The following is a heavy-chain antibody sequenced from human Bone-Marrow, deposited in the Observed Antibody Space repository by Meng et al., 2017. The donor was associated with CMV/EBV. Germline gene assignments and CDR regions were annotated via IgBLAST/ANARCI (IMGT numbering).Heavy chain of an antibody. CDR1: GFTFSSYS. D-gene: IGHD3-16*01. V-gene: IGHV3-21*01. Sequence: EVQLVESGGGLVKPGGSLRPSCAASGFTFSSYSMNWVRQAPGKGLEWVSSISSSSSYIYYADSVKGRFTISRDNAKNSLYLQMNSLRAEDTAVYYCARLEGDWFDPWGQGTLVTVSS. J-gene: IGHJ5*02. CDR2: ISSSSSYI. CDR3: ARLEGDWFDP.